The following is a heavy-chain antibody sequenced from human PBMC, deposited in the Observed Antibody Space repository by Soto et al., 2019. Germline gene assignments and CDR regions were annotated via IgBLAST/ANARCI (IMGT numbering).Heavy chain of an antibody. J-gene: IGHJ5*02. D-gene: IGHD3-22*01. Sequence: LSLTCTVSGGSISSYYWSWIRQPPGKGLEWIGYIYYSGSTNYNPSLKSRVTISVDTSKNQFSLKLSSVTAADTAVYYCARDPGRYDSSGYNWFDPWGQGTLVTVSS. CDR2: IYYSGST. CDR3: ARDPGRYDSSGYNWFDP. CDR1: GGSISSYY. V-gene: IGHV4-59*01.